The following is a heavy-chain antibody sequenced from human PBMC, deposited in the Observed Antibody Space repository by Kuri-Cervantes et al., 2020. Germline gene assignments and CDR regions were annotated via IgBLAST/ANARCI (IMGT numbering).Heavy chain of an antibody. CDR3: ARVFYYYGSGSPDLDY. Sequence: ASVKVSCKASGYTFTGYYMHWVRQATGQGLEWMGWMNPNSGNTGYAQKFQGRVTMTRNTSISTAYMELSSLRSEDTAVYYCARVFYYYGSGSPDLDYWGQGTLVTVSS. CDR2: MNPNSGNT. CDR1: GYTFTGYY. V-gene: IGHV1-8*02. J-gene: IGHJ4*02. D-gene: IGHD3-10*01.